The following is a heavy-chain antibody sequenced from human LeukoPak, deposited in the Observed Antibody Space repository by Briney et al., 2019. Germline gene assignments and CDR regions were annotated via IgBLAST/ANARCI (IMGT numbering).Heavy chain of an antibody. CDR1: GGTFSSYA. D-gene: IGHD6-13*01. CDR3: ARDASSSWSFGWFDP. V-gene: IGHV1-69*05. CDR2: IIPIFGTA. Sequence: SVKVSCKASGGTFSSYAISWVRQAPGQGLEWMGGIIPIFGTANYAQKFQGRVTVTTDESTSTAYMELSSLRSEDTAVYYCARDASSSWSFGWFDPWGQGTLVTVSS. J-gene: IGHJ5*02.